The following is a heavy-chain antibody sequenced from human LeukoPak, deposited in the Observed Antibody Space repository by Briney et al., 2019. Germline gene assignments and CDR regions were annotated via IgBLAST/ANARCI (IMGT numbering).Heavy chain of an antibody. J-gene: IGHJ4*02. D-gene: IGHD1-7*01. CDR1: GGSISCYY. CDR2: IYTSGST. Sequence: SETLSLTCTVSGGSISCYYWSWIRQPPGKGLEWIGYIYTSGSTNYNPSLKSRVTISVDTSKNQFSLKLSSVTAADTAVYYCARHLRTGTTPLSNWGQGTLVTVSS. V-gene: IGHV4-4*09. CDR3: ARHLRTGTTPLSN.